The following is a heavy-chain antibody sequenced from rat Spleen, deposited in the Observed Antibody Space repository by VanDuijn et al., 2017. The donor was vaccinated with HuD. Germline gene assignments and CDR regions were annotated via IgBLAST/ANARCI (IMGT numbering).Heavy chain of an antibody. CDR2: IWNIGGT. CDR3: ARDENGYINQWFAH. Sequence: QVQLMESGPGLVQPSETLSLTCTVSGFSLTSYSVHWVRQPPGKGPEWMGVIWNIGGTRYNSALKSRLSITKDTSKSQVFLKMNSLQTEDTATYYCARDENGYINQWFAHWGQGTLVTVSS. V-gene: IGHV2-41*01. J-gene: IGHJ3*01. CDR1: GFSLTSYS. D-gene: IGHD1-4*01.